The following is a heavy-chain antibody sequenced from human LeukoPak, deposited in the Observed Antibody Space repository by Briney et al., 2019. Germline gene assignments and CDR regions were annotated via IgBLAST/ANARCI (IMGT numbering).Heavy chain of an antibody. CDR2: ISYDGSNK. V-gene: IGHV3-30*18. Sequence: GGSLRLSCAASGFTFSGYAMSWVRQAPGKGLEWVAVISYDGSNKYYADSVKGRFTISRDNSKNTLYLQMNSLRAEDTAVYYCAKTQTTVTRLRYYYGMDVWGQGTTVTVSS. D-gene: IGHD4-11*01. CDR3: AKTQTTVTRLRYYYGMDV. CDR1: GFTFSGYA. J-gene: IGHJ6*02.